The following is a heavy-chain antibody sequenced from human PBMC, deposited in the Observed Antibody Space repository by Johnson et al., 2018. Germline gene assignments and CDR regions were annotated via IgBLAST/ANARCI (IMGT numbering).Heavy chain of an antibody. V-gene: IGHV3-15*07. CDR1: GFTFSNAW. CDR2: IKSKTDGGTT. J-gene: IGHJ3*02. CDR3: TTDWAWELLISELDAFDI. Sequence: VQLVESGGGLVKXGGSXRLXCAASGFTFSNAWMTWVRQAPGKGLEWVGRIKSKTDGGTTEYAAPVKGRFASPRDDSKNTLYRQMNSLKTEDTAVYYCTTDWAWELLISELDAFDIWGQGTMVTVSS. D-gene: IGHD1-26*01.